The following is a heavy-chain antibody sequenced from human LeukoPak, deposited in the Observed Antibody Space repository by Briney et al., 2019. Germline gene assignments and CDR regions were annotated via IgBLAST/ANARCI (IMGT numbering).Heavy chain of an antibody. CDR1: GYTLTSYY. Sequence: ASVKVSCKASGYTLTSYYIHWVRQAPGQGLEWMGIINPSGGITYYAQKFQGRVTMTRDTSTSTVYMELSSLRSEDTAVYYCARGEGATVRIQAEYLQHWGQGTLVTVSS. CDR2: INPSGGIT. CDR3: ARGEGATVRIQAEYLQH. V-gene: IGHV1-46*01. J-gene: IGHJ1*01. D-gene: IGHD1-26*01.